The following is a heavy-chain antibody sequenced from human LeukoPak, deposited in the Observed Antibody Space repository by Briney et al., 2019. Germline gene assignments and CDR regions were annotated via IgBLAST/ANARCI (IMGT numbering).Heavy chain of an antibody. Sequence: GESLQISCQGSGYSFTSYWIGWVRQLPGKGLEWMGIIYPGDSDTRYSPSFQGQVTISADKSISTAYLQWSSLKASDTAMYYCARRRRGSGYSEFDYWGQGTLVTVSS. CDR2: IYPGDSDT. CDR1: GYSFTSYW. CDR3: ARRRRGSGYSEFDY. D-gene: IGHD3-22*01. J-gene: IGHJ4*02. V-gene: IGHV5-51*01.